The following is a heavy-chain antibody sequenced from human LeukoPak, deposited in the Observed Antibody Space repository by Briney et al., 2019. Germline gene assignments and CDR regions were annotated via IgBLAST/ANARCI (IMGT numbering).Heavy chain of an antibody. V-gene: IGHV3-23*01. D-gene: IGHD1-26*01. CDR2: ISGSGGSR. CDR1: GFTFSSYA. J-gene: IGHJ4*02. Sequence: GGSLRLSCAASGFTFSSYAMSWVRQAPGKGLEWVSGISGSGGSRYYADSMKGRFTISRGNSKNTLYVQMNSLRAEDTAVYYCAKGISGSFGTYYFDYWGQGTLVTVSS. CDR3: AKGISGSFGTYYFDY.